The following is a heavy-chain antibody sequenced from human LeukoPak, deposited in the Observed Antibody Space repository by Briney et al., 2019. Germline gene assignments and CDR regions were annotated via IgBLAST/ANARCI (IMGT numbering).Heavy chain of an antibody. J-gene: IGHJ5*02. CDR1: GGSISSGGYY. Sequence: SQTLSLTCTVSGGSISSGGYYWSWIRQHPGKGLEWIGYIYYRGSTYYNPALKSRVTISVDTSKNQFSLKLSSVTAADTAVYYCAREFTIFGVVPYNWFDPWGQGTLVTVSS. CDR3: AREFTIFGVVPYNWFDP. D-gene: IGHD3-3*01. V-gene: IGHV4-31*03. CDR2: IYYRGST.